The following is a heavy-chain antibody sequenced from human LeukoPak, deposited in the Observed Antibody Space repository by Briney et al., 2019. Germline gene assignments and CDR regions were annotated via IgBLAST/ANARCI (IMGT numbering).Heavy chain of an antibody. D-gene: IGHD5-24*01. Sequence: GGSLRLSCAASGFTFSTYAVRWGRQAPGKGVEWGSAIISSGGTTYYADSVGGGLSISRENSKNTLYLRMNSRRADDTAVYYCAKDRNAWPTNFDSWGQGTLVTVSA. J-gene: IGHJ4*02. CDR2: IISSGGTT. V-gene: IGHV3-23*01. CDR1: GFTFSTYA. CDR3: AKDRNAWPTNFDS.